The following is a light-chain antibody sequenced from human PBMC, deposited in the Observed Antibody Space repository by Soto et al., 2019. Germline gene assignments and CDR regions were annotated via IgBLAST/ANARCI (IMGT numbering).Light chain of an antibody. V-gene: IGKV3-15*01. CDR3: QQYNNWPRAT. CDR2: RAS. Sequence: IVMTQSPATLSVSLGERATLSCRASQSINSNLAWYQQKPGQAPRLLMFRASIRAAGFPARFSGSGSGTEFNITISSLQSEDSAVYSCQQYNNWPRATFGGGTKVDTK. J-gene: IGKJ4*01. CDR1: QSINSN.